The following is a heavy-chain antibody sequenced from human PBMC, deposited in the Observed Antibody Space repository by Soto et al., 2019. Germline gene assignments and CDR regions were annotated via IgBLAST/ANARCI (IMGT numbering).Heavy chain of an antibody. CDR1: GGTFSSYA. V-gene: IGHV1-69*01. D-gene: IGHD5-18*01. Sequence: QVQLVQSGAEVKKPGSSVKVSCKASGGTFSSYAISWVRQAPGQGLEWMGGIIPIFGTANYAQKFQGRVTITADESTSRACMELSSLRSEDTAVYYCARDATAMVTYDAFDIWGEGTMVTVSS. J-gene: IGHJ3*02. CDR2: IIPIFGTA. CDR3: ARDATAMVTYDAFDI.